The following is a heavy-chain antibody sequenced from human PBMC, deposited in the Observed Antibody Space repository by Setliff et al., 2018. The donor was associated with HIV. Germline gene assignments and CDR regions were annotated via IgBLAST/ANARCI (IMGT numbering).Heavy chain of an antibody. CDR3: ASDWELGHGFYI. J-gene: IGHJ3*02. D-gene: IGHD3-10*01. CDR1: GYTFTNYD. V-gene: IGHV1-8*02. Sequence: ASVKVSCKASGYTFTNYDLNWMRQASGQGLEWMGWMNPNSGNTGYAQKFQGRLAMTRNTSIDTAYMELSSLTSEDTAVYYCASDWELGHGFYIWGQGTMVTVSS. CDR2: MNPNSGNT.